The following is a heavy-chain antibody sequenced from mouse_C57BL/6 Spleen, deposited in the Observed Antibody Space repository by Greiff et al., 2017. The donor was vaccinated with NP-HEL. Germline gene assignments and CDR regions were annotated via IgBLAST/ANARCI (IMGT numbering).Heavy chain of an antibody. D-gene: IGHD2-3*01. V-gene: IGHV1-81*01. CDR1: GYTFTSYG. CDR3: ARSVYDGYPYAMDY. J-gene: IGHJ4*01. CDR2: IYPRSGNT. Sequence: VQLQESGAELARPGASVKLSCKASGYTFTSYGISWVKQGTGQGLEWIGEIYPRSGNTYYNEKFKGKATLTADKSSSTAYMELRSLTSEDSAVYFCARSVYDGYPYAMDYWGQGTSVTVSS.